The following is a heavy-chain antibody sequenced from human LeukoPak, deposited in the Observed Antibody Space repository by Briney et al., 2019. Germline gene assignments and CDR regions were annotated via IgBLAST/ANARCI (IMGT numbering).Heavy chain of an antibody. CDR2: ISAYNGNT. D-gene: IGHD3-10*01. CDR3: ARDQGRTIWFGELQVLDY. V-gene: IGHV1-18*01. J-gene: IGHJ4*02. Sequence: ASVKVSCKASGYTFTSYGISLVRQAPGQGLEWMGLISAYNGNTNYAQKLQARVTMTKDTSTSTDYMELRSLRSDDTGVYYCARDQGRTIWFGELQVLDYWGQGTLVTVSS. CDR1: GYTFTSYG.